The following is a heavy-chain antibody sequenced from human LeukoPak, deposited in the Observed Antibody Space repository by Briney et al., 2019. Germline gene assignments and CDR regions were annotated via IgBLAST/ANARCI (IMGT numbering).Heavy chain of an antibody. Sequence: PGGSLRLSCAASGFTFSSYSVNWVRQAPGKGLEWVSYISSSSSTIYYADSVKGRFTISRDNAKNSLYLQMNSLRAEDTAVYYCARDTAMDALHPHYYFDYWGQGTLVTVSS. CDR2: ISSSSSTI. J-gene: IGHJ4*02. V-gene: IGHV3-48*01. D-gene: IGHD5-18*01. CDR1: GFTFSSYS. CDR3: ARDTAMDALHPHYYFDY.